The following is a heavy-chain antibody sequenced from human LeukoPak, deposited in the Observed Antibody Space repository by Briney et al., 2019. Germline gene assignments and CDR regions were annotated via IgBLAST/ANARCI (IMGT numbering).Heavy chain of an antibody. D-gene: IGHD2-15*01. J-gene: IGHJ6*03. CDR2: IDHSGGT. CDR3: ARNRGGGIGYSNYMDV. V-gene: IGHV4-39*07. Sequence: PSETLSLTRTVSGGSISTSTYYWGAIRQPPGKGLEWIGEIDHSGGTNYNPSLKSRVTMSVDTSKNQFSLKLTSVTAADAAVYYCARNRGGGIGYSNYMDVWGKGTTVIVSS. CDR1: GGSISTSTYY.